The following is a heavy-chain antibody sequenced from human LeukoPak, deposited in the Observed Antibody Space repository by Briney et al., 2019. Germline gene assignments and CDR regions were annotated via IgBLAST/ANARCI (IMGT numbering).Heavy chain of an antibody. J-gene: IGHJ4*02. CDR1: GYTFTSYG. CDR3: ARWGAAGTMSRDGDY. V-gene: IGHV1-18*01. Sequence: ASVRVSCKASGYTFTSYGISWVRQGPGQGLEWMGWISAYNGNTNYAQKLQGRVTMTTDTSTSTAYMELRSLRSDDTAVYYCARWGAAGTMSRDGDYWGQGTLVTVSS. CDR2: ISAYNGNT. D-gene: IGHD6-13*01.